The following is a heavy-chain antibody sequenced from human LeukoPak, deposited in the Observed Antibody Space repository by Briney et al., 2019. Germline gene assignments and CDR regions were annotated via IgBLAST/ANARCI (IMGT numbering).Heavy chain of an antibody. CDR3: ARGREHIVVVTAIDGSGYYFDY. CDR1: GGSFSGYY. J-gene: IGHJ4*02. CDR2: INHSGST. Sequence: SETLSLTCAVYGGSFSGYYWSWLRQPPGKGLEWIGEINHSGSTNYNPSLKSRVTISVDTSKNQFSLKLSSVTAADTAVYYCARGREHIVVVTAIDGSGYYFDYWGQGTLVTVSS. V-gene: IGHV4-34*01. D-gene: IGHD2-21*02.